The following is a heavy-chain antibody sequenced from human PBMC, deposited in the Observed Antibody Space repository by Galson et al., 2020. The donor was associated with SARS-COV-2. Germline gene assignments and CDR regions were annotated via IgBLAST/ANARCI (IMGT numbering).Heavy chain of an antibody. CDR3: ASELPLDSSGYYSPRGFDY. CDR2: ISYDGSNK. Sequence: GESLKISCAASGFTFSSYAMHWVRQAPGKGLEWVAVISYDGSNKYYADSVKGRFTISIDNSKNTLYLQRNSLRAEDTAVYYCASELPLDSSGYYSPRGFDYWGQGTLVTVSS. D-gene: IGHD3-22*01. J-gene: IGHJ4*02. V-gene: IGHV3-30*04. CDR1: GFTFSSYA.